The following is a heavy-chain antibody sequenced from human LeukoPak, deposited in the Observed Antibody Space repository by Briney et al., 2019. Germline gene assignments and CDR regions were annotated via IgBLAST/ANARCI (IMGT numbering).Heavy chain of an antibody. CDR3: ARERGTGYYYYYGMDV. J-gene: IGHJ6*04. CDR2: IYHSGST. CDR1: GYSISSGYY. D-gene: IGHD1-14*01. Sequence: SETLSLTCAVSGYSISSGYYWGWIRQPPGKGLEWIGSIYHSGSTYYNPSLKSRVTISVDTSKNQFSLKLSFVTAADTAVYYCARERGTGYYYYYGMDVWGKGTTVTVSS. V-gene: IGHV4-38-2*02.